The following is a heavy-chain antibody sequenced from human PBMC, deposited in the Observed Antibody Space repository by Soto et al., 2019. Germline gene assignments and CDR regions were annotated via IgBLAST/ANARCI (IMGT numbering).Heavy chain of an antibody. CDR2: LNPDGSTT. J-gene: IGHJ4*02. CDR3: ARVAIGSYDFEY. V-gene: IGHV3-74*01. Sequence: EVQLVESGGVVVQPGGSLRLSCAASGFTFSRYWMHWVRQAPGKGLVWVSRLNPDGSTTSYADSVKGRFTISRDSAKDMLYLQMNSLRAEDTAVYYCARVAIGSYDFEYWGQGTLVTVSS. D-gene: IGHD3-10*01. CDR1: GFTFSRYW.